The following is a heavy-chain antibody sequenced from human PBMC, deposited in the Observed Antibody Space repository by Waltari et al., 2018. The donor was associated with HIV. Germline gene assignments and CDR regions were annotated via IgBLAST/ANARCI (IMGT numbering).Heavy chain of an antibody. CDR2: INPKSGGR. J-gene: IGHJ5*02. CDR1: GYTVTDYY. Sequence: QVQLVQSGAEVKKPGASVKVSCKASGYTVTDYYVHWVRQAPGQRLEWMGWINPKSGGRKFARKFQARVTTTWDTSITTAYMGLHSLRSDDTAVYYCARRAWDLWGQGTLLTVSS. CDR3: ARRAWDL. V-gene: IGHV1-2*02.